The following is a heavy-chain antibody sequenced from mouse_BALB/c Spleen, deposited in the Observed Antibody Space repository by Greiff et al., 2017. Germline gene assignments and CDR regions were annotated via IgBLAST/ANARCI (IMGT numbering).Heavy chain of an antibody. J-gene: IGHJ2*01. CDR1: GFNIKDYY. CDR2: IDPENGDT. Sequence: EVQLQQSGAELVRSGASVKLSCTASGFNIKDYYMHWVKQRPEQGLEWIGWIDPENGDTEYAPKFQGKATMTADTSSNTDYLQLSSLTSEDTAVYYCNAYYGSSLYYFDYWGQGTTLTVSA. V-gene: IGHV14-4*02. CDR3: NAYYGSSLYYFDY. D-gene: IGHD1-1*01.